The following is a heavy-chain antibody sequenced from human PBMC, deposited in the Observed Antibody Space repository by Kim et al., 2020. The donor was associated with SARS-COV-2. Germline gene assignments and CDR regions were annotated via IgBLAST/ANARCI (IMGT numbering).Heavy chain of an antibody. Sequence: GGSLRLSCAASGFTFSSQAMSWVRQAPGKGLEWVSVIYSGDSSTYYADSVKGRFTISRDNSKNTVYLQMNSLRAEDTAVYYCAKGDAMDVWGQGTTVTVSS. CDR1: GFTFSSQA. CDR2: IYSGDSST. J-gene: IGHJ6*02. V-gene: IGHV3-23*03. CDR3: AKGDAMDV.